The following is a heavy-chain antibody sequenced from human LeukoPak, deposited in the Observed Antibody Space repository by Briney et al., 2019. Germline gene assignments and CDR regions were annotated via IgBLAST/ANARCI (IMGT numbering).Heavy chain of an antibody. D-gene: IGHD6-13*01. CDR3: AREVVSSSWRGYYYGMDV. CDR2: ISYDGSNK. V-gene: IGHV3-30-3*01. Sequence: GSLRLSSAASGFTFSSYAMHWVRQAPGEGLEWVAVISYDGSNKYYADSVKGRFTISRDNSKNTLYLQMNSLRAEDTAVYYCAREVVSSSWRGYYYGMDVWGQGTTVTVSS. J-gene: IGHJ6*02. CDR1: GFTFSSYA.